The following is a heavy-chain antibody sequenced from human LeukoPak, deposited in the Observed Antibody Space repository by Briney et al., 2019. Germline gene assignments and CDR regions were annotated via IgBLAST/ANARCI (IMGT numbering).Heavy chain of an antibody. Sequence: PGGSLRLSCAASGFTVSSNYMRWVRQAPGKGLEWVSVLYSGGSTYYADSVKGRFTISRDNSKNTLYLQMNSLRAEDTAVYYCARDRRTRYDSSGYYSFGYWGQGTLVTVSS. CDR3: ARDRRTRYDSSGYYSFGY. CDR1: GFTVSSNY. V-gene: IGHV3-53*01. J-gene: IGHJ4*02. D-gene: IGHD3-22*01. CDR2: LYSGGST.